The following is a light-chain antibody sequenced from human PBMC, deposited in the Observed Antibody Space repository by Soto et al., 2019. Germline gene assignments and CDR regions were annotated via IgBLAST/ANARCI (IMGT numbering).Light chain of an antibody. CDR1: PISSSW. Sequence: DIPMTQSPSTLSASVGARVTITCRASPISSSWLARYQQKQGEAPKLLIYDASSLESGVPPRFSGSGSGTEFTLTISSLQPDDFSTYYCQLYNSYTFGQGTKLEIK. CDR3: QLYNSYT. J-gene: IGKJ2*01. CDR2: DAS. V-gene: IGKV1-5*01.